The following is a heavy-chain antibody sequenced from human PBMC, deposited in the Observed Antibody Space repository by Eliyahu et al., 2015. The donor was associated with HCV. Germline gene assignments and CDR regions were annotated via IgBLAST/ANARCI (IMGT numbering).Heavy chain of an antibody. CDR1: GXSISSSVXY. V-gene: IGHV4-30-4*01. CDR2: IYYSGTT. CDR3: ARVRVGATVFGYYYYYMDV. D-gene: IGHD1-26*01. Sequence: QVQLQESGPGLVKPSQTLSLTCTVSGXSISSSVXYGTWIRXPPGKGLEWVXYIYYSGTTYYNPSLKSRITISVDTSKNQFSLKLSSVTAADTAVYYCARVRVGATVFGYYYYYMDVWGKGTTVTVSS. J-gene: IGHJ6*03.